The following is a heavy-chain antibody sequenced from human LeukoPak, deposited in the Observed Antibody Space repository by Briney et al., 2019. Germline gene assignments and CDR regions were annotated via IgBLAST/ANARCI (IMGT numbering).Heavy chain of an antibody. CDR1: GFTFTSSA. Sequence: AASVKASCKASGFTFTSSAMQWVRQARGQRLEWIGWIVVGSGNTKYAQKFQERVTITRDMSTSTTYMELSSLRSEDTAVYYCGTYCGGDCYRDYWGQGTLVTVSS. D-gene: IGHD2-21*02. V-gene: IGHV1-58*02. J-gene: IGHJ4*02. CDR2: IVVGSGNT. CDR3: GTYCGGDCYRDY.